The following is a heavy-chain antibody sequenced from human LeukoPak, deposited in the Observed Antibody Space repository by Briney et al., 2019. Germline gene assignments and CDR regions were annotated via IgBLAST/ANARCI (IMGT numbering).Heavy chain of an antibody. J-gene: IGHJ5*02. Sequence: GGSLRLSCAASGFTFSSYAMSWVGQAPGTGLEWVSAISGSGGSTYYADSVKGRFTISRDNSKNTLYLQMNSLRAEDTAVYYCAKGGTYYYGSGSRESDWFDPWGQGTLVTVSS. D-gene: IGHD3-10*01. CDR3: AKGGTYYYGSGSRESDWFDP. CDR2: ISGSGGST. V-gene: IGHV3-23*01. CDR1: GFTFSSYA.